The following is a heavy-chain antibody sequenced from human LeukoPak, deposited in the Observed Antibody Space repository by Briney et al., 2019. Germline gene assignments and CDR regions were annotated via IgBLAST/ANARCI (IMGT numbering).Heavy chain of an antibody. CDR1: GGSINNYF. CDR3: ARDFVETGVVGFDM. CDR2: VYNGGRT. Sequence: PSETLSLTCTVSGGSINNYFWNWIRQSAGEGLEWIGHVYNGGRTNYNPSLKGRVTISVDTSRNLFSLRLSSVTAADTAVYYCARDFVETGVVGFDMWGQGTMVTVSS. V-gene: IGHV4-4*07. D-gene: IGHD2-8*02. J-gene: IGHJ3*02.